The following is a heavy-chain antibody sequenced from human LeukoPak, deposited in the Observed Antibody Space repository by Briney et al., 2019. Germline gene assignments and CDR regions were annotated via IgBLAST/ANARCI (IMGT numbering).Heavy chain of an antibody. CDR3: ASMIAEPNYYFGSGSYIPAFDY. D-gene: IGHD3-10*01. CDR2: IFYSGST. V-gene: IGHV4-39*01. Sequence: PSETLSLTCTVSGASISSSSDYWGWIRQPPGKGLEWIGSIFYSGSTYYNPSLKSRVTISVDTSRNQFSLKLTSVTATDTAVYYCASMIAEPNYYFGSGSYIPAFDYWGQGIMVTVSS. J-gene: IGHJ4*02. CDR1: GASISSSSDY.